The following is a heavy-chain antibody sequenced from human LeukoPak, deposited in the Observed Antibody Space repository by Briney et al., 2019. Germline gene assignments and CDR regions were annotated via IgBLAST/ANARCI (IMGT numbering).Heavy chain of an antibody. D-gene: IGHD2-2*01. CDR1: GGTFSSYA. CDR2: IIPIFGTA. V-gene: IGHV1-69*01. CDR3: ARSVGVIVVVPAASGDDAFDI. Sequence: AASVKVSCKASGGTFSSYAISWARQAPGQGLEWVGGIIPIFGTANYAQKFQGRVTITADESTSTAYMELSSLRSEDTAVYYCARSVGVIVVVPAASGDDAFDIWGQGTMVTVSS. J-gene: IGHJ3*02.